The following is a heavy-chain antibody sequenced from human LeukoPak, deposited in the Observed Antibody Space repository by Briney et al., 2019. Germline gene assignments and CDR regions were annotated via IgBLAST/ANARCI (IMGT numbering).Heavy chain of an antibody. J-gene: IGHJ4*02. D-gene: IGHD1/OR15-1a*01. V-gene: IGHV3-30-3*01. CDR1: GFTFSSYA. CDR3: AREGEQANVRYCFDY. Sequence: GGSLRLSCAASGFTFSSYAMHWVRQAPGKGLEWVAVISYDGSNKYYADSVKGRFTISRDNSKNTLYLQMNSLRAEDTAVYYCAREGEQANVRYCFDYWGQGTLVTVSS. CDR2: ISYDGSNK.